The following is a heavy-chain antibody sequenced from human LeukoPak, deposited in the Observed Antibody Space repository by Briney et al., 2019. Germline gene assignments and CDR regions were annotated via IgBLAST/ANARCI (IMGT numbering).Heavy chain of an antibody. J-gene: IGHJ4*02. CDR3: AKDGSGYEIDY. CDR1: GFTFSSYW. D-gene: IGHD5-12*01. V-gene: IGHV3-74*01. Sequence: PGGSLRLSCAASGFTFSSYWMHWVRQAPGKGLVWVSRINTDGSSTSYADSVKGRFTISRDNAKNSLYLQMNSLRAEDTALYYCAKDGSGYEIDYWGQGTLVTVSS. CDR2: INTDGSST.